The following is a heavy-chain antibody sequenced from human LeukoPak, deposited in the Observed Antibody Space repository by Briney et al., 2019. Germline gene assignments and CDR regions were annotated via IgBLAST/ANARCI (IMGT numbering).Heavy chain of an antibody. CDR2: ISSSSSYI. D-gene: IGHD4-11*01. V-gene: IGHV3-21*01. Sequence: GGSLRLSCAASGFTFSSYSMNWVRQAPGKGLEWVSSISSSSSYIYYADSVKGRFTISRDNAKNSLYLQMNSLRAEDTAVYYCARDKRPMTSVTLGYWGQGTLVTVSS. CDR3: ARDKRPMTSVTLGY. CDR1: GFTFSSYS. J-gene: IGHJ4*02.